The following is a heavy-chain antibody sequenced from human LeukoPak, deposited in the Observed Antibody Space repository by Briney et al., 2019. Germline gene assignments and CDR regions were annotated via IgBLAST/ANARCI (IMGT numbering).Heavy chain of an antibody. J-gene: IGHJ5*02. CDR2: ISSSSSYI. Sequence: PGGSLRLSCTVSGFTVSTNSMNWVRQAPGKGLEWVSSISSSSSYIYYADSVKGRFTISRDNSKNTLYLQMNSLRAEDTAVYYCAKGSVVPTTLLHWFDPWGQGTLVTVSS. D-gene: IGHD2-15*01. V-gene: IGHV3-21*04. CDR3: AKGSVVPTTLLHWFDP. CDR1: GFTVSTNS.